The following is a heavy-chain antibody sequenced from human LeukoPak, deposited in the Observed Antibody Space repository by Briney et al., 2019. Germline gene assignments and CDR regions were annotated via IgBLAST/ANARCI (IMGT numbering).Heavy chain of an antibody. CDR1: GFTFSSYS. CDR2: ISSSSSYI. J-gene: IGHJ4*02. D-gene: IGHD3-22*01. CDR3: ARDLWYYDSSGPLDDY. V-gene: IGHV3-21*01. Sequence: PGGSLRLSCAASGFTFSSYSMNWVRQAPGKGLEWVSSISSSSSYIYYADSVKGRFTISRDNAKNSLYLQTNSLRAEDTAVYYCARDLWYYDSSGPLDDYWGQGTLVTVSS.